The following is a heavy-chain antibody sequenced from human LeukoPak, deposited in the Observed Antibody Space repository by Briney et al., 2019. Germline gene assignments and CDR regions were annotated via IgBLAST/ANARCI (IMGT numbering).Heavy chain of an antibody. D-gene: IGHD5-12*01. CDR1: GGSISSYY. CDR2: IYYSGST. V-gene: IGHV4-59*01. J-gene: IGHJ4*02. CDR3: ARFIVATNANFDY. Sequence: SETLSLTCTVSGGSISSYYWSWIRQPPGKGLEWIGYIYYSGSTNYNPSLKSRVTISVDTSKNQFSLKLSSVTAADTAVYYCARFIVATNANFDYWGQGTLVTASS.